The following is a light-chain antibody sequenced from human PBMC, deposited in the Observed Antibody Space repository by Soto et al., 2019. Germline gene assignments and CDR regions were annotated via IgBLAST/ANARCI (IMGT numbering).Light chain of an antibody. J-gene: IGLJ3*02. V-gene: IGLV1-40*01. CDR1: SSNIGAGYD. CDR3: QSYDSSLSGWV. Sequence: QSVLTQPPSVSGAPGQRVTISCTGSSSNIGAGYDVHWYQQLPGTAPKLLIYGNNNRPSGVPDRFSGSKSATSDSLAITGLRAEDEADYYCQSYDSSLSGWVFGGGTKLPVL. CDR2: GNN.